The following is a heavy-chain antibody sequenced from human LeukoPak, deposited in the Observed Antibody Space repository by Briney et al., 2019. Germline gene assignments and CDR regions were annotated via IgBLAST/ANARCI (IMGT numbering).Heavy chain of an antibody. V-gene: IGHV1-18*01. CDR1: GYTFNTYG. J-gene: IGHJ6*03. D-gene: IGHD3-22*01. Sequence: ASVKVSCKASGYTFNTYGITWVRQAPGQGLEWMGWISGYNGKTKYAQKLQDRVTMTTDTSTTTAYMELRSLRSDDTAVYYCAREFPAYDSSGYYSAYYYYMDVWGKGTTVTVSS. CDR2: ISGYNGKT. CDR3: AREFPAYDSSGYYSAYYYYMDV.